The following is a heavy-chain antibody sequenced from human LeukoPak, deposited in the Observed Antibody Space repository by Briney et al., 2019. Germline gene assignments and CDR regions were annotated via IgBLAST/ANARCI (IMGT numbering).Heavy chain of an antibody. CDR2: IYYSGSI. CDR1: GASISSYY. J-gene: IGHJ4*02. V-gene: IGHV4-59*01. D-gene: IGHD3-22*01. Sequence: SETLSLTCTVSGASISSYYWSWIRQPPGKGLEWIGDIYYSGSIKHNPSLKSRVTMSVDTSKNQFSLKLSSVTAADTAIYYCARENPSGYYNRPIDYWGQGTLVTVSS. CDR3: ARENPSGYYNRPIDY.